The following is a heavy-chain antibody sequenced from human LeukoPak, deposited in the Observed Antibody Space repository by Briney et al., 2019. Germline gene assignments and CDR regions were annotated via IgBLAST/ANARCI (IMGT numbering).Heavy chain of an antibody. CDR2: ISAYNGNT. CDR1: GYTFTSYG. V-gene: IGHV1-18*01. D-gene: IGHD3-16*01. J-gene: IGHJ6*03. Sequence: GASVKVSCKASGYTFTSYGIGWVRQAPGQGLEWMGWISAYNGNTNYAQKLQGRVTMTTDTSTSTAYMELRSLRSDDTAVYYCARVVGGAYYYYYYMDVWGKGTTVTVSS. CDR3: ARVVGGAYYYYYYMDV.